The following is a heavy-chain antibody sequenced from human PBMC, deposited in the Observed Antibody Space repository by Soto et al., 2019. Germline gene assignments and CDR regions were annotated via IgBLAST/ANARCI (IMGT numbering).Heavy chain of an antibody. CDR1: GFTFSKNA. CDR2: ISDGGGST. V-gene: IGHV3-23*01. CDR3: AREQLDILTGSYYFDY. D-gene: IGHD3-9*01. J-gene: IGHJ4*02. Sequence: GGSLRLSCAASGFTFSKNAMSWVRQAPGKGLEWVSAISDGGGSTYYADSVKGRFTISRDNSKNTLYLQMNSLRAEDTAVYYCAREQLDILTGSYYFDYWGQGTLVTVSS.